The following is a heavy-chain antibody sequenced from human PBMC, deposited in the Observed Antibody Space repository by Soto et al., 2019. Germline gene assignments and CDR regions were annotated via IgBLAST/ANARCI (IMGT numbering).Heavy chain of an antibody. CDR3: ARSVFP. J-gene: IGHJ5*02. V-gene: IGHV4-31*03. CDR2: IYYSGST. Sequence: QVKLQESGPGLVKPSQTLSLTCTVSGGSISSGGYSWSWLRQHPGKGLERIGYIYYSGSTYYKPSLKRRVTISLDTSNNEFSRKLSSVTAADTAVYFCARSVFPWGRGTRFPVSS. CDR1: GGSISSGGYS.